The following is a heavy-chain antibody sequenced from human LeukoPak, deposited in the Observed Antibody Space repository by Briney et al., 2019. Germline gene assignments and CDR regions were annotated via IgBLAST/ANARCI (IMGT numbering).Heavy chain of an antibody. V-gene: IGHV1-69*13. CDR2: IIPIFGTA. CDR3: ARDSSSWYAFDI. CDR1: GGTFSSYA. D-gene: IGHD6-13*01. J-gene: IGHJ3*02. Sequence: SVKVSCKASGGTFSSYAISWVRQAPGQGLGWMGGIIPIFGTANYAQKFQGRVTITADESTSTAYMELSSLRSEDTAVYYCARDSSSWYAFDIWGQGTMVTVSS.